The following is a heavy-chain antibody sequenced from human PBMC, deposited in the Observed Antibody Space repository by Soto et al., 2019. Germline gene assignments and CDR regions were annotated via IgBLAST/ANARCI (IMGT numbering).Heavy chain of an antibody. CDR2: IYHSGST. J-gene: IGHJ6*02. Sequence: LSLTCAVSGGSISSGGYSWSWIRQPPGKGLEWIGYIYHSGSTYYNPSLKSRVTISVDRSKNQFSLKLSSVTAADTAVYYCASGWGDSSGYYRNYYYGMDVWGQGTTVTVSS. CDR3: ASGWGDSSGYYRNYYYGMDV. D-gene: IGHD3-22*01. CDR1: GGSISSGGYS. V-gene: IGHV4-30-2*01.